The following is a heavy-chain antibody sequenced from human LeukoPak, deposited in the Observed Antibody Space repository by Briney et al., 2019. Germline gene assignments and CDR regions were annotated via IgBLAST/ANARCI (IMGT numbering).Heavy chain of an antibody. Sequence: GGSLRLSCAASGFTFSSYAMHWVRQAPGKGLEWVALISYDGSNKYYVDSVKGRLTISRDNSKNTLYLQMNSLRAEDTAVYYCAQRGGLDYWGQGTLVTVSS. CDR1: GFTFSSYA. D-gene: IGHD3-16*01. CDR3: AQRGGLDY. CDR2: ISYDGSNK. V-gene: IGHV3-30-3*01. J-gene: IGHJ4*02.